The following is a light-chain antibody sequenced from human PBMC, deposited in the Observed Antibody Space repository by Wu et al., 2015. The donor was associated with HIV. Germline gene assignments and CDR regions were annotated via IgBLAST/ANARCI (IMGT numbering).Light chain of an antibody. CDR1: QSVSSN. Sequence: PGKRATLSCRASQSVSSNLAWYQQKPGQAPRLLIYGASTRATGIPARFSGSGSVTEFTLTISSMQSEDFAVYYCQQYDKWPPWTFGQGTKVEIK. J-gene: IGKJ1*01. V-gene: IGKV3-15*01. CDR2: GAS. CDR3: QQYDKWPPWT.